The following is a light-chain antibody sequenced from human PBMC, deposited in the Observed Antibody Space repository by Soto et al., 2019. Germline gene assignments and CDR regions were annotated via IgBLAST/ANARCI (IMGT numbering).Light chain of an antibody. Sequence: DIQMTQSPSSLSASVGDRVSISRRASQTIMSSVNWYQQKPGKAPKLLISGASSLESGVPSRFSGRSSGTDFTLTISSLQPEDFATYYCQQSYTVPLTFGGGTKVEIE. CDR2: GAS. V-gene: IGKV1-39*01. CDR1: QTIMSS. J-gene: IGKJ4*01. CDR3: QQSYTVPLT.